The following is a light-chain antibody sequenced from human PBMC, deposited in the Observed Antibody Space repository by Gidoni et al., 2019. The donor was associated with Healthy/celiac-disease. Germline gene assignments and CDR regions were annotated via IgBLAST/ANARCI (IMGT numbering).Light chain of an antibody. J-gene: IGKJ3*01. CDR3: QQSYSTPGRFT. CDR2: GAS. Sequence: DIQMTQPPSSLSASVGDRVTITCRASQSISSYLDWYQQKPGKAPNLLIYGASSLQSGVPSRFSGSGSGTDFTLTISILQPEDFATYYCQQSYSTPGRFTFGPGTKVDIK. CDR1: QSISSY. V-gene: IGKV1-39*01.